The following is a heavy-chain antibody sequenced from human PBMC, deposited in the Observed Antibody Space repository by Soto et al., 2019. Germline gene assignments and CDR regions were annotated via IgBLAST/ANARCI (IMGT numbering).Heavy chain of an antibody. V-gene: IGHV4-31*03. D-gene: IGHD3-10*01. Sequence: QMQLQESGPGLVKPSQTLSLTCSVSSGSISLGGNSWXWXXXXPXKSLEWIGYISSSGTTYYNPSLKGRVSFSLETSKXQXSLXXXXXXXXXXXXXXXXXXXTYGSGSARIYDWFDPWGQGRLVTVSS. CDR1: SGSISLGGNS. CDR3: XXXXXTYGSGSARIYDWFDP. J-gene: IGHJ5*02. CDR2: ISSSGTT.